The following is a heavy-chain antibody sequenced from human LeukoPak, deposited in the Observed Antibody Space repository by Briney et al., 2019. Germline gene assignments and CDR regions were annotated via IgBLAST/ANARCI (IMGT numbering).Heavy chain of an antibody. Sequence: SETLSLTCTVSGGSISSYYWSWIRQPAGKGLEWIGRIYTSGSTNYNPSLKSRVTMSVDTSKNQFSLKLSSVTAADTAVYYCARGGFGSGSNPPDYWGQGTLVTVSS. D-gene: IGHD3-10*01. V-gene: IGHV4-4*07. CDR2: IYTSGST. CDR3: ARGGFGSGSNPPDY. J-gene: IGHJ4*02. CDR1: GGSISSYY.